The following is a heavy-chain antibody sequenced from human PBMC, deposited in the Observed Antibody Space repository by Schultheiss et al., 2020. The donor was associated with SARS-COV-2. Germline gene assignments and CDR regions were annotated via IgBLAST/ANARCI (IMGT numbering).Heavy chain of an antibody. CDR3: AKDLAGRDDY. V-gene: IGHV3-74*01. CDR1: EYTFGNYW. CDR2: INEDGTTT. D-gene: IGHD6-19*01. Sequence: GGSLRLSCVASEYTFGNYWMHWVRQAPGEGLVWVSRINEDGTTTNYADSVKGRFTISRGSAKYTLYLQMNSLRADDTAVYYCAKDLAGRDDYWGQGTQVTVAT. J-gene: IGHJ4*02.